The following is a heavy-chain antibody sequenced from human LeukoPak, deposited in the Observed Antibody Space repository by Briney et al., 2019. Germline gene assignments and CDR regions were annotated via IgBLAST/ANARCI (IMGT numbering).Heavy chain of an antibody. CDR2: MNPNSGNT. CDR3: AREKGIVVVPATYNWFDP. J-gene: IGHJ5*02. CDR1: GYTFTSYD. Sequence: ASVKVSCKASGYTFTSYDANWVRQATGQGLEWMGWMNPNSGNTGYAQKFQGRVTMTRNTSISTAYMELSSLRSEDTAVYYCAREKGIVVVPATYNWFDPWGQGTLVTVSS. V-gene: IGHV1-8*01. D-gene: IGHD2-2*01.